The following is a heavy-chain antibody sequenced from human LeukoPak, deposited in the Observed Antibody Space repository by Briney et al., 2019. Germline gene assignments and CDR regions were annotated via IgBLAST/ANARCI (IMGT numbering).Heavy chain of an antibody. CDR2: IKQDGSEK. V-gene: IGHV3-7*01. J-gene: IGHJ4*02. CDR3: ARGDYYDSSGYYDY. D-gene: IGHD3-22*01. Sequence: GGSLRLSCAASGFTFSSYWMSWVRQAPGKALEWVANIKQDGSEKYYVDSVKGRFTISRDNAKNSLYLQMNSLRAEDTAVYYCARGDYYDSSGYYDYWGQGTLVTVSS. CDR1: GFTFSSYW.